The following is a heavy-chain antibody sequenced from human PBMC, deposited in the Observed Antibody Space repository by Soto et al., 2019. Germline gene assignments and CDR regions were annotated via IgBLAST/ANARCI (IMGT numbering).Heavy chain of an antibody. D-gene: IGHD3-10*01. J-gene: IGHJ6*02. CDR2: IYYSGST. V-gene: IGHV4-59*01. CDR3: ARGGFGELSILYYYYCGMDV. Sequence: QVQLQESGPGLVKPSETLSLTCTVSGGSISSYYWSWIRQPPGKGLEWIGYIYYSGSTNYNPSLKSRVTISVDTSKNQFSLKLSSVTAADTAVYYCARGGFGELSILYYYYCGMDVWGQGTTVTVSS. CDR1: GGSISSYY.